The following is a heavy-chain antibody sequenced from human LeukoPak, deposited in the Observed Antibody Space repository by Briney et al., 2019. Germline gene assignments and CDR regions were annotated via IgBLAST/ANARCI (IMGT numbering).Heavy chain of an antibody. CDR3: ARGGAARPDY. J-gene: IGHJ4*02. V-gene: IGHV3-48*01. D-gene: IGHD6-6*01. CDR1: GFTLRNYA. CDR2: ISGSGSSI. Sequence: GGSLRLSCAASGFTLRNYAMHWVRQAPGRGLEWLSYISGSGSSIYYADSVKGRFTISRDNGKNSLFLQMNSLRAEDTALYYCARGGAARPDYWGQGTLVTVSS.